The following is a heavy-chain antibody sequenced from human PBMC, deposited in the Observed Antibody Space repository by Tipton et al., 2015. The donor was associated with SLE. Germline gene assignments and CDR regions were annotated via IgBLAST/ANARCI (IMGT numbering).Heavy chain of an antibody. CDR1: GPPLCSFGYY. CDR3: AGGGGSYYDY. D-gene: IGHD1-26*01. V-gene: IGHV4-30-4*08. CDR2: IHYSGNP. J-gene: IGHJ4*02. Sequence: TLSLTCTVSGPPLCSFGYYWSWIRQLPGKGLEWIGYIHYSGNPYYNPSIKDRVTLSLDTSKNQFSLRVRSVTAADTAVYYCAGGGGSYYDYWGQGTLVTVSS.